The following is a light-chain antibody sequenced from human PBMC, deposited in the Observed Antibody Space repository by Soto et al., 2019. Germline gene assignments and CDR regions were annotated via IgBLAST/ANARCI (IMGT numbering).Light chain of an antibody. CDR1: QTIDSW. Sequence: DIQMTQSPSTLSASVGDRVTITCRASQTIDSWLAWYQQRPGKPPNLLIYKASTLASGVPSRFSGSGSGTEFTLTISSLQPEDFATYFCLQHNSYPRTFGQGTKVDIK. CDR2: KAS. J-gene: IGKJ1*01. CDR3: LQHNSYPRT. V-gene: IGKV1-5*03.